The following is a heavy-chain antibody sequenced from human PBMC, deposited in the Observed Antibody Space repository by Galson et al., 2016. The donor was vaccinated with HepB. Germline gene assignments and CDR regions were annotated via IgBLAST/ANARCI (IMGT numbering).Heavy chain of an antibody. J-gene: IGHJ4*02. V-gene: IGHV3-11*06. CDR1: GFAFSDYY. D-gene: IGHD3-10*01. CDR3: ARGRGYYGSGTYLYKFDL. Sequence: SLRLSCAASGFAFSDYYMSWIRQAPEKGLEWLSYISGSSSYTDYADAVKGRSTIFRDNAKNSLDLEIDSLRAEDTAVYYCARGRGYYGSGTYLYKFDLWGQGTLVTVSS. CDR2: ISGSSSYT.